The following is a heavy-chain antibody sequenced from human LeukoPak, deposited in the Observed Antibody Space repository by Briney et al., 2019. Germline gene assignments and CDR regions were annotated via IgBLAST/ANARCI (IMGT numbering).Heavy chain of an antibody. CDR2: MNQDGSEK. Sequence: GGSLRLSCAASGFTFSDSWMSWVRQAPGKGLEWVANMNQDGSEKDYVDSVKGRFTISRDNARNSLYLQMGSLRAEDTAVYYCAAYTHWVAGDVWGQGTTVTVSS. D-gene: IGHD3-16*01. J-gene: IGHJ6*02. V-gene: IGHV3-7*01. CDR3: AAYTHWVAGDV. CDR1: GFTFSDSW.